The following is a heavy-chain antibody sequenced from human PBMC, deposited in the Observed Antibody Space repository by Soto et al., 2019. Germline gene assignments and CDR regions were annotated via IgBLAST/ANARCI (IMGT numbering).Heavy chain of an antibody. J-gene: IGHJ4*02. D-gene: IGHD1-1*01. CDR1: GGSISSSSYC. CDR3: ARHYPIGNNWNYFDY. Sequence: PSETLSLTCTVSGGSISSSSYCWGRLPPPPGKGLEWIGYIFYSGSTNYNPSLEGRVTISVDTSKNQFSLKVSSVTAADTAVYYCARHYPIGNNWNYFDYWGQGTLVTVSS. V-gene: IGHV4-61*05. CDR2: IFYSGST.